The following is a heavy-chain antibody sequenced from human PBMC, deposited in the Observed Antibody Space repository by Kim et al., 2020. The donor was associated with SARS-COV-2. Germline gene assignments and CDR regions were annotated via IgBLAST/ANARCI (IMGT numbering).Heavy chain of an antibody. Sequence: DYAVSVKSRITINPDTSKNQFSLQLNSVTPEDTAVYYCARTYYDFWYPVYWGQGTLVTVSS. D-gene: IGHD3-3*01. CDR3: ARTYYDFWYPVY. V-gene: IGHV6-1*01. J-gene: IGHJ4*02.